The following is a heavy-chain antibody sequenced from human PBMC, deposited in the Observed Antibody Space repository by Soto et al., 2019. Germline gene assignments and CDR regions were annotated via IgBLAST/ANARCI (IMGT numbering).Heavy chain of an antibody. CDR1: GFTFSSYA. CDR2: ISGSGGST. CDR3: AKDWPELTGYYFTPVY. D-gene: IGHD3-9*01. V-gene: IGHV3-23*01. J-gene: IGHJ4*02. Sequence: GGSLRLSCAASGFTFSSYAMSWVRQAPGKGLEWVSAISGSGGSTYYADSVKGRFTISRDNSKNTLYLQMNSLRAEDTAVYYCAKDWPELTGYYFTPVYWGQGTLVTVSS.